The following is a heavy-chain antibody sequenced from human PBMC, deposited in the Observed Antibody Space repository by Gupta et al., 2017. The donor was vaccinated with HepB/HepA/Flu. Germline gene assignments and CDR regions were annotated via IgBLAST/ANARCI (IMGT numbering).Heavy chain of an antibody. D-gene: IGHD6-13*01. Sequence: ITSSSTYIYYADSVKGRFTISRDNAKNSLYLQMNSLRAEDTAVYYCARDGGRGIAAVWGQGTLVTVSS. CDR2: ITSSSTYI. V-gene: IGHV3-21*01. J-gene: IGHJ4*02. CDR3: ARDGGRGIAAV.